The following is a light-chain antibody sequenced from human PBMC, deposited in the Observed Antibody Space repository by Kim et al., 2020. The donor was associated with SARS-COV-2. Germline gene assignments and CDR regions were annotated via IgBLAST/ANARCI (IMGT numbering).Light chain of an antibody. Sequence: SVKITCTLSSEYKTYAIAWHQQLPEKGPRYWMNVDSDGSHTRGDGIPDRFSGSSSGAERYLTISSLQPEDEADYYCLTWGPGIRVFGGGTQLTVL. CDR3: LTWGPGIRV. V-gene: IGLV4-69*01. J-gene: IGLJ2*01. CDR1: SEYKTYA. CDR2: VDSDGSH.